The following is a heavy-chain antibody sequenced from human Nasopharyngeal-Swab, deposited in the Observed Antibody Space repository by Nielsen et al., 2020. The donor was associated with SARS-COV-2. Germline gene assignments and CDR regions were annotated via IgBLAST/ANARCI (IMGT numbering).Heavy chain of an antibody. V-gene: IGHV4-34*01. CDR3: ARADPTLDY. Sequence: SETLSLTCAVYGGSFSGYYWSWIRQPPGKGLEWIGEINHSGSTNYNPSLKSRVTISVDKSKNQFSLKLSSVTAADTAVYYCARADPTLDYWGQGTLVTVSS. CDR2: INHSGST. J-gene: IGHJ4*02. CDR1: GGSFSGYY.